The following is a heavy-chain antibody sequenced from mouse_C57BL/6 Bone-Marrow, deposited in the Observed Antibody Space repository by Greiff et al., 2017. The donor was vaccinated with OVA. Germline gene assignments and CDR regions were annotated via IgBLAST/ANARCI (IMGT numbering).Heavy chain of an antibody. J-gene: IGHJ2*01. CDR1: GFTFSSYA. D-gene: IGHD2-3*01. CDR2: ISDGGSYT. V-gene: IGHV5-4*01. CDR3: ARDRWLLLDY. Sequence: DVMLVESGGGLVKPGGSLKLSCAASGFTFSSYAMSWVRQTPEKRLEWVATISDGGSYTYYPDNVKGRFTISRDNAKNNLYLQMSHLKSEDTAMYYCARDRWLLLDYWGQGTTLTVSS.